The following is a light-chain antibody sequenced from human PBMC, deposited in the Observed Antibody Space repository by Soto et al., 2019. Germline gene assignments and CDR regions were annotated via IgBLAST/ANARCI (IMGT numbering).Light chain of an antibody. V-gene: IGLV2-8*01. CDR1: SSDVGGYNY. CDR2: EVT. CDR3: SSYAGSNDVI. J-gene: IGLJ2*01. Sequence: QSALTQPPSASGSPGQSVAISCSGTSSDVGGYNYVSWYQQHPGKAPKLMLYEVTKRPSGVPDRFSASKSGNTASLPVSGLQDEDEADYYCSSYAGSNDVIFGGGTKVTVL.